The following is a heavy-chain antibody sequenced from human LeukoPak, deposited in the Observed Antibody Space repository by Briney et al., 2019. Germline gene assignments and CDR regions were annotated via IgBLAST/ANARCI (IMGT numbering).Heavy chain of an antibody. D-gene: IGHD2-2*01. CDR3: ARQIDREVPVDSDH. Sequence: PSETLSLTCAVSGHSISSNYYWGWIRQPPGKGLEWIGSIYHNGETYYSPSLKSRVTMSVDTSKNQFSLKLNSVTAADTAVYCCARQIDREVPVDSDHWGQGTLVTVSS. J-gene: IGHJ4*02. CDR1: GHSISSNYY. CDR2: IYHNGET. V-gene: IGHV4-38-2*01.